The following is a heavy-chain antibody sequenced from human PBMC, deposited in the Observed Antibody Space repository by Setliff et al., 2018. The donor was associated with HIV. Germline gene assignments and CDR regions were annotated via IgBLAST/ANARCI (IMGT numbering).Heavy chain of an antibody. Sequence: PSETLSLTCAVSGGSISSRSHYWGWIRQPPGKGLEWIGSVSNSGSTYYNPSLKSRVTISVDTSKNQFSLKLGSVTAADTAVYYCASLYCSGGSCYRGLGGHFDYWGQGTLVTSPQ. V-gene: IGHV4-39*01. CDR3: ASLYCSGGSCYRGLGGHFDY. CDR2: VSNSGST. D-gene: IGHD2-15*01. CDR1: GGSISSRSHY. J-gene: IGHJ4*02.